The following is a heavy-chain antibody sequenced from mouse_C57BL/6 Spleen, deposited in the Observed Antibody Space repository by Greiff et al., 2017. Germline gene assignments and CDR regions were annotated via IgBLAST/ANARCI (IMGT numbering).Heavy chain of an antibody. V-gene: IGHV1-4*01. CDR2: INPSSGYT. Sequence: QVQLQQSGAELARPGASVKMSCKASGYTFTSYTMHWVKQRPGQGLEWIGYINPSSGYTKYNQKFKDKATLTADKSSSTAYMQLGRLTSEDSAVXYCASETAQATGFAYWGQRTLVTISA. J-gene: IGHJ3*01. D-gene: IGHD3-2*02. CDR3: ASETAQATGFAY. CDR1: GYTFTSYT.